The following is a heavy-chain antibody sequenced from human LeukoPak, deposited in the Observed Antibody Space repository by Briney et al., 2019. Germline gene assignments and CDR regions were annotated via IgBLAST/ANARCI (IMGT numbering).Heavy chain of an antibody. CDR3: ARRIAGAGSDY. Sequence: GESLRISCKGSGYSFTSYWIGWVRQMPGKGLEWMGIIYPADSDTRYSPSFEVQVTISADMSIRTAYLQWSSLKASDTAMYYCARRIAGAGSDYWGQGTLVTVSS. V-gene: IGHV5-51*01. CDR2: IYPADSDT. D-gene: IGHD6-13*01. CDR1: GYSFTSYW. J-gene: IGHJ4*02.